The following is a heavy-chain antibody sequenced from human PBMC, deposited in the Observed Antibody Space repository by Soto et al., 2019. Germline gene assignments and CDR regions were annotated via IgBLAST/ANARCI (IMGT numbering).Heavy chain of an antibody. D-gene: IGHD1-1*01. J-gene: IGHJ6*02. V-gene: IGHV3-21*01. CDR3: ARVGATGSHGGGMDV. Sequence: EVQLVESGGGLVKPGGSLRLSCAASGFTFSSYSMNWVRQAPGKGLEWVSSISSSSSYIYYADSVKGRFTISRDNAKKSLDRQMNSLRAEDTAVYYCARVGATGSHGGGMDVWGQGTTVTVSS. CDR1: GFTFSSYS. CDR2: ISSSSSYI.